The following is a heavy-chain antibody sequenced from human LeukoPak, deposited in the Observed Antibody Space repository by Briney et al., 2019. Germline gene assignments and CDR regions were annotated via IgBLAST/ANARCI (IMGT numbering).Heavy chain of an antibody. V-gene: IGHV3-33*01. CDR1: GFTFSSYG. Sequence: GRSLRLSCAASGFTFSSYGMHWVRQAPGKGLEWVAVIWYDGSNKYYADSVKGRFTISRDNSKNTLYLQMNSLRAEDTAVYYCARDRRFLEWRMDVWGKGTTVTVSS. CDR2: IWYDGSNK. CDR3: ARDRRFLEWRMDV. J-gene: IGHJ6*03. D-gene: IGHD3-3*01.